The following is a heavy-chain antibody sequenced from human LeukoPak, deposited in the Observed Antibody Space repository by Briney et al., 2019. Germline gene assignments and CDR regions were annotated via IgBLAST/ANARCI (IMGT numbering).Heavy chain of an antibody. CDR2: IYYSGST. CDR1: GGSISSYY. J-gene: IGHJ4*02. V-gene: IGHV4-39*01. CDR3: ARHTVGAYDY. D-gene: IGHD1-26*01. Sequence: PSETLSLTCTVSGGSISSYYWSWIRQPPGKGLEWTGSIYYSGSTYYNPSLKSRVTVSVDTSKNQFSLKLSSVTAADTAVYYCARHTVGAYDYWGQGTLVTVSS.